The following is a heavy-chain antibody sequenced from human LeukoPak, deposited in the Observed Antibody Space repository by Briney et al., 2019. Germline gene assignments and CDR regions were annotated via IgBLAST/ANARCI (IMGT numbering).Heavy chain of an antibody. CDR2: IYNSGGT. D-gene: IGHD3-22*01. CDR1: GGFITSSFY. Sequence: SETLSLTCTVSGGFITSSFYWSWIRQSPGKGLEWIGYIYNSGGTKYNPSLKSRLTISVDTSKNQFSLNLSSVTAADTAVYYCARGRKSTYYYDSSGYSTTANHFDYWGQGTLVTVSS. J-gene: IGHJ4*02. CDR3: ARGRKSTYYYDSSGYSTTANHFDY. V-gene: IGHV4-59*01.